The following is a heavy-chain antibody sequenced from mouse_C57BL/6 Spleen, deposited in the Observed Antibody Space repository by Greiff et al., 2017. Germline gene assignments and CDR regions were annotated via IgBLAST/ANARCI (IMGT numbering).Heavy chain of an antibody. J-gene: IGHJ1*03. CDR2: IYPGSGNT. Sequence: VQLQQSGPELVKPGASVKISCKASGYSFTSYYIHWVKQRPGQGLEWIGWIYPGSGNTKYNEKFKGKATLTADTSSSTAYMQLSSLTSEDSAVYYCARGSLTGTWYFDVWGTGTTVTVSS. CDR3: ARGSLTGTWYFDV. D-gene: IGHD4-1*01. CDR1: GYSFTSYY. V-gene: IGHV1-66*01.